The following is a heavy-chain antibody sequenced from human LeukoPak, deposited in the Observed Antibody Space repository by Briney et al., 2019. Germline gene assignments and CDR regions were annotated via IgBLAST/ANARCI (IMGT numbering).Heavy chain of an antibody. Sequence: SETLSLTCTVSGGSISSYYWSWIRQPAEKGLEWIGRIYTSGSTNYNPSLKSRVTMSVDTSKNQYSLKLSSVTAADTAEYYCARVRGALTSGFDPWGQGTRVTVSS. CDR2: IYTSGST. D-gene: IGHD1-26*01. CDR1: GGSISSYY. J-gene: IGHJ5*02. CDR3: ARVRGALTSGFDP. V-gene: IGHV4-4*07.